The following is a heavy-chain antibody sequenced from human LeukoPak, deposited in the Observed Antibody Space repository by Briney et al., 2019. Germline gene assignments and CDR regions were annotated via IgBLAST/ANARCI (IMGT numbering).Heavy chain of an antibody. V-gene: IGHV4-30-4*01. Sequence: SQTLSLTCTVSGASIRSGDYYWSWIRQPPGKGLEWIGYIYDSGSTYYNPSLKSRITISVDTSENRFSLKLSSVTAADTAVYYCARGISYSSGWRHASSLEHWGQGTLVTVSS. D-gene: IGHD6-19*01. CDR3: ARGISYSSGWRHASSLEH. J-gene: IGHJ1*01. CDR2: IYDSGST. CDR1: GASIRSGDYY.